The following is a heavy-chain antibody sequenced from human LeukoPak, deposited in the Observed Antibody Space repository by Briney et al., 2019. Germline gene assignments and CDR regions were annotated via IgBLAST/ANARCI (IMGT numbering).Heavy chain of an antibody. CDR1: EFTFSNYW. CDR3: ARTGHITMI. D-gene: IGHD3-22*01. Sequence: PGGSLRLSCAASEFTFSNYWIHWVRQPPGKGLEWIGEIYHSGTTNYNPSLKSRVTILVDKSENQFSLKLNSVTAADTAVYYCARTGHITMIWGQGTLVTVSS. V-gene: IGHV4-4*02. CDR2: IYHSGTT. J-gene: IGHJ4*02.